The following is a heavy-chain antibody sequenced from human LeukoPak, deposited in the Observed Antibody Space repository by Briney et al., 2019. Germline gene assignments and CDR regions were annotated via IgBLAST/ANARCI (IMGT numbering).Heavy chain of an antibody. CDR1: GFPVDSNY. Sequence: PGGSLRLSCAASGFPVDSNYMNWVRQAPGKGLEWVAVIWYDGSNKYYADSVKGRFTISRDNSKNTLYLQMNSLRAEDTAVYYCARDGEGIAAAGAFDYWGQGTLVTVSS. CDR2: IWYDGSNK. CDR3: ARDGEGIAAAGAFDY. V-gene: IGHV3-33*08. D-gene: IGHD6-13*01. J-gene: IGHJ4*02.